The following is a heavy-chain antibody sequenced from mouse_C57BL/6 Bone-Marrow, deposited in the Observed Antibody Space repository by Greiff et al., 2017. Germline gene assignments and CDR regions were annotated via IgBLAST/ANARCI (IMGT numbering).Heavy chain of an antibody. CDR3: ARSSYDYDVWFAY. D-gene: IGHD2-4*01. CDR2: IYPGSGNT. J-gene: IGHJ3*01. Sequence: QVQLQQSGAELVRPGASVKLSCKASGYTFPDYYINWVKQRPGQGLEWIARIYPGSGNTYYNEKFKGKATLTAEKSSSTAYMQLSSLTSEDSAVYFCARSSYDYDVWFAYWGQGTLVTVSA. CDR1: GYTFPDYY. V-gene: IGHV1-76*01.